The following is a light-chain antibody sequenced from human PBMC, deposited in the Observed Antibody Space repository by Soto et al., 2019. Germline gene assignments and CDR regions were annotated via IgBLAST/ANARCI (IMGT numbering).Light chain of an antibody. Sequence: QPVLTQPPSASATPGQRVIISCSGSSSNIGKNFVYWYQYLPGTAPKLLIYRNNQRPSGVPDRFSGSKSGTSASLAISGLRSEDEAEYYCAAWDDSLSGVFGGGTKLTVL. CDR2: RNN. CDR3: AAWDDSLSGV. J-gene: IGLJ3*02. V-gene: IGLV1-47*01. CDR1: SSNIGKNF.